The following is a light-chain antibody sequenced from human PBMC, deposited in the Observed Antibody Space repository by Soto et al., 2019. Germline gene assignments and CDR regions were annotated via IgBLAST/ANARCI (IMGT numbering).Light chain of an antibody. CDR1: QSISIS. CDR2: DAS. V-gene: IGKV1-33*01. Sequence: QVSQKKSSLSASVGDRVTITCRASQSISISLNWYQLKPGKAPKLLIYDASNLETGVPSRFSGSGSGTDFTVTISSLQPEDFATYSCQQYYNLPITFGQGTRLEIK. J-gene: IGKJ5*01. CDR3: QQYYNLPIT.